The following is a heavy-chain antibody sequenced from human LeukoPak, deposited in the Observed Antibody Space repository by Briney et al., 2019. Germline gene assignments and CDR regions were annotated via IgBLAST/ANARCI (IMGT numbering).Heavy chain of an antibody. V-gene: IGHV4-4*02. D-gene: IGHD3-10*01. J-gene: IGHJ6*03. CDR2: IHHSGST. Sequence: PSETLSLTCAVSGGSISSRNWWSWVRQPPGKGLEWIAEIHHSGSTNYNPSLKSRVTISVDKSKNQFSLKLSSVTAADTAVYYCARDVDRVRVYYMDVWGKGTTVTVSS. CDR3: ARDVDRVRVYYMDV. CDR1: GGSISSRNW.